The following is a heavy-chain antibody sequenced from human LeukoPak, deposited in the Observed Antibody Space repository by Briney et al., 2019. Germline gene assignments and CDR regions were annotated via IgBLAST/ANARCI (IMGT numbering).Heavy chain of an antibody. Sequence: PSETLSLTCAVYGGSFSGYYWSWIRQPPGKGLEWIGEINHSGSTNYNPSLKSRVTISVDTSKNQFSLKLSSVTAADTAVYYCARGRGYSYGGNWFDPWGQGTLVTVSS. D-gene: IGHD5-18*01. J-gene: IGHJ5*02. V-gene: IGHV4-34*01. CDR1: GGSFSGYY. CDR2: INHSGST. CDR3: ARGRGYSYGGNWFDP.